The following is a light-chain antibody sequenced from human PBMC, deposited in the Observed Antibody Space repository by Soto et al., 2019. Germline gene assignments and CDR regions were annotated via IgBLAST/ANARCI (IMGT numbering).Light chain of an antibody. Sequence: QSALTQPRSVSGSPGQSVTISCTGTSSDVGGYNYVSWYQHHPGKAPNLMIFDVSKRPSGVPDRFSGSKSGNTASLTISGLQAEDEADYYCCSFGGSPTFWVFGGGTKLTVL. V-gene: IGLV2-11*01. CDR1: SSDVGGYNY. CDR3: CSFGGSPTFWV. CDR2: DVS. J-gene: IGLJ3*02.